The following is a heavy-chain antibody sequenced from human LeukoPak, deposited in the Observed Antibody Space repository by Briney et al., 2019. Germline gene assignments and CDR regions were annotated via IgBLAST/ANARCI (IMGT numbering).Heavy chain of an antibody. CDR3: AKDKGYYYGSGSYYNAFDI. D-gene: IGHD3-10*01. CDR1: GFTFSSYA. Sequence: QPGGSLRLSCAASGFTFSSYAMSWVRQAPGKGLEWVSAISGSGGSTYYADSVKGRFTISRDNSKNTLYLQMNSLRAEDTALYYCAKDKGYYYGSGSYYNAFDIWGQGTMVTVSS. V-gene: IGHV3-23*01. J-gene: IGHJ3*02. CDR2: ISGSGGST.